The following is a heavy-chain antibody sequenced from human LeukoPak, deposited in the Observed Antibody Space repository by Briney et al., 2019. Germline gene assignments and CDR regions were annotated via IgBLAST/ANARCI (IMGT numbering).Heavy chain of an antibody. CDR2: ISTYNGNT. V-gene: IGHV1-18*04. CDR1: GYTFTSYG. CDR3: ARVPYDVLTGNSTYYFDY. J-gene: IGHJ4*02. D-gene: IGHD3-9*01. Sequence: GASVKVSCKASGYTFTSYGISWVRQAPGQGLEWMGWISTYNGNTNYAQKLQGRVTMTTDTSTSTVYMELKSLRSDDTAVYYCARVPYDVLTGNSTYYFDYWGQGTLVTVSS.